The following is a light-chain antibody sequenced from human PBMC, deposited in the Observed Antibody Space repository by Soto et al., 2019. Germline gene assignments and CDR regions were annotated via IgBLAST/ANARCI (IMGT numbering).Light chain of an antibody. Sequence: QSALTQPRSVSWSPGQSVTISCTGTNSDVGGYNFVSWYQQLPGKAPKLMISAVSQRPSGVPDRFSGSKSGNTASLTISGLQAEDEADYSCCSFAGSYSYVFGTGTKVTVL. V-gene: IGLV2-11*01. CDR1: NSDVGGYNF. CDR3: CSFAGSYSYV. CDR2: AVS. J-gene: IGLJ1*01.